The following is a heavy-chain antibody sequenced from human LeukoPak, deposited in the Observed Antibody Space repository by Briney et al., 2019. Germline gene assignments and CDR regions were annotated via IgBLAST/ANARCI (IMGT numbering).Heavy chain of an antibody. Sequence: GGSLRLSCAASGFTFSTYAISWVRQAPGKGLEWVSGIGGSGGSRYYADSVKGRFTISRDNSKNTLYLQMNSLRAEDTAVYYCAKARGYYYGSGAFDYWGQGTLVTVSS. CDR1: GFTFSTYA. J-gene: IGHJ4*02. CDR2: IGGSGGSR. V-gene: IGHV3-23*01. CDR3: AKARGYYYGSGAFDY. D-gene: IGHD3-10*01.